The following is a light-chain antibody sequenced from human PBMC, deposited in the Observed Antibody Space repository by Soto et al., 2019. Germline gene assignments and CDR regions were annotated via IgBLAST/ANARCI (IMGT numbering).Light chain of an antibody. Sequence: QTVVTQEPSLTVSPRGTVTLICDSSTGPVTSGHYPYWLQQKPGQVPRTLIYDTNKKHSWTPARFSGSLLGGKAALTLSGAQSEDEADYYCLLSYDGVRVFGGGTKVTVL. CDR1: TGPVTSGHY. V-gene: IGLV7-46*01. CDR2: DTN. CDR3: LLSYDGVRV. J-gene: IGLJ3*02.